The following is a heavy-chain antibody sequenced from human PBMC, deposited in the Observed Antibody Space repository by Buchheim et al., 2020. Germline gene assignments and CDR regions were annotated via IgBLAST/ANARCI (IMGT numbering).Heavy chain of an antibody. CDR1: GYTFTSYY. V-gene: IGHV1-46*01. J-gene: IGHJ6*02. CDR3: ARDLWSGDTAMVPPGYYYYGMDV. Sequence: QVQLVQSGAEVKKPGASVKVSCKASGYTFTSYYMHWVRQAPGQGLEWMGIINPSGGSTSYAQKFQGRVTMTRETSTSTVYMELSSLRSEDTAVYYCARDLWSGDTAMVPPGYYYYGMDVWGQGTT. CDR2: INPSGGST. D-gene: IGHD5-18*01.